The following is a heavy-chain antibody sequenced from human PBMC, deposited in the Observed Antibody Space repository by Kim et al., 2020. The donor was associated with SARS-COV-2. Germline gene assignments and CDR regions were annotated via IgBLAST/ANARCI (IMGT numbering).Heavy chain of an antibody. Sequence: SVKVSCKASGGTFSSYAISWVRQAPGQGLEWMGRIIPILGIANYAQKFQGRVTITADKSTSTAYMELSSLRSEDTAVYYCARGIYSEMESREWAYYFDYWGQGTLVTVSS. CDR3: ARGIYSEMESREWAYYFDY. J-gene: IGHJ4*02. CDR2: IIPILGIA. CDR1: GGTFSSYA. D-gene: IGHD2-21*01. V-gene: IGHV1-69*04.